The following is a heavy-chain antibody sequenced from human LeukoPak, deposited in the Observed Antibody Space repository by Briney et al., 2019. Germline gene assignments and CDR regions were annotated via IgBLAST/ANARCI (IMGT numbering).Heavy chain of an antibody. CDR2: IYPGDSDT. Sequence: GESLKISCKGSGYSFTSYWIGWVRQMPGKGLEWMGIIYPGDSDTRYSPSFQGQVTTSADKSISTAYLQWSSLKASDTAMYYCARSGDRRIYYYYGMDVWGQGTTVTVSS. V-gene: IGHV5-51*01. D-gene: IGHD2-21*02. J-gene: IGHJ6*02. CDR3: ARSGDRRIYYYYGMDV. CDR1: GYSFTSYW.